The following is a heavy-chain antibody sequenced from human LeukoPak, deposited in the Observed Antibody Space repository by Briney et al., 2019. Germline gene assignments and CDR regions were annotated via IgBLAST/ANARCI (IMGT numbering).Heavy chain of an antibody. CDR3: ASLSSSWFMGAFDI. J-gene: IGHJ3*02. D-gene: IGHD6-13*01. Sequence: PSETLSLTCAVYGGSFSGHYWSWIRQPPGKGLEWIGYIYYSGSTNYNPSLKSRVTISVDTSKNQFSLKLSSVTAADTAVYYCASLSSSWFMGAFDIWGQGTMVTVSS. V-gene: IGHV4-59*08. CDR1: GGSFSGHY. CDR2: IYYSGST.